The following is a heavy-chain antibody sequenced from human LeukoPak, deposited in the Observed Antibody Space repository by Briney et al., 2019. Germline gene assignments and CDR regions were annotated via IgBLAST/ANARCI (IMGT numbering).Heavy chain of an antibody. CDR1: GFTFSSYG. J-gene: IGHJ4*02. D-gene: IGHD6-13*01. CDR2: ISYDGSNK. CDR3: AKAGIAAAALDY. Sequence: HPGRSLRLSCAASGFTFSSYGMHWVRQAPGKGXXXVAVISYDGSNKYYADSVKGRFTISRDNSKNTLYLQMNSLRAEDTAVYYCAKAGIAAAALDYWGQGTLVTVSS. V-gene: IGHV3-30*18.